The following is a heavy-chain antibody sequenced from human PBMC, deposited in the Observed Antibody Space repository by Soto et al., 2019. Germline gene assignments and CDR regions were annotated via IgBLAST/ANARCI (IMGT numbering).Heavy chain of an antibody. Sequence: EVQLVESGGGLVQPGESLRLSCAASGFTVSSNYMSWVRQAPGKGLEWVSILYTGGSTYYAGSVKGRFTISRDNSKNMLYLQMNSLRAEDTAVYYCARERDTTGYVLKYWGQGTLVTVSS. CDR1: GFTVSSNY. CDR2: LYTGGST. V-gene: IGHV3-66*01. D-gene: IGHD3-22*01. CDR3: ARERDTTGYVLKY. J-gene: IGHJ4*02.